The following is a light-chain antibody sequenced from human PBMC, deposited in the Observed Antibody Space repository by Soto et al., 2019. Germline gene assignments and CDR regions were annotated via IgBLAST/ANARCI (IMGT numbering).Light chain of an antibody. J-gene: IGKJ5*01. CDR3: QQYGYSTIT. V-gene: IGKV3-20*01. CDR2: DAS. Sequence: EVVLTQSPGTRSLSPGEGATLSCWASQSVTNDYLAWYQKKHGQDPRLLIYDASTRATGIPDRFSGSGSGTEYNLTISRLEPEDFAVYDCQQYGYSTITFGQGTRLEIK. CDR1: QSVTNDY.